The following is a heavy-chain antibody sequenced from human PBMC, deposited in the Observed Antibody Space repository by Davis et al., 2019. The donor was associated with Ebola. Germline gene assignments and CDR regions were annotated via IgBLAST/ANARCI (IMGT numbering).Heavy chain of an antibody. CDR3: ARAQSDWLLGYYFDY. CDR1: GGSISSGDYY. Sequence: SETLSLTCTVSGGSISSGDYYWSWIRQPPGKGLEWIGYIYYSGSTYYNPSLKSRVTISVDTSKNQFSLKLSSVTAADTAVYYCARAQSDWLLGYYFDYWGQGTLVTVSS. CDR2: IYYSGST. D-gene: IGHD3/OR15-3a*01. V-gene: IGHV4-30-4*01. J-gene: IGHJ4*02.